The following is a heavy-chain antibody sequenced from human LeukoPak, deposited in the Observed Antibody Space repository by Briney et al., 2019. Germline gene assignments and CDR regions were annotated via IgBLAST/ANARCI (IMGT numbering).Heavy chain of an antibody. CDR2: IYYSGNT. J-gene: IGHJ5*02. D-gene: IGHD3-3*01. CDR1: GGSISSSNYY. Sequence: PSETLSLTCTVSGGSISSSNYYWGWIRQPPGKGLEWIGSIYYSGNTYYNSSLKSRVTISVDTSKNHFSLYLNSATAADTAVYYCARHAYYDFVTGLFDPWGQGTLVTVSS. V-gene: IGHV4-39*01. CDR3: ARHAYYDFVTGLFDP.